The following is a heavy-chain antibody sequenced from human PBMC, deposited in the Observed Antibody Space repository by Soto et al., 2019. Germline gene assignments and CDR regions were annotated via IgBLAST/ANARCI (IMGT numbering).Heavy chain of an antibody. CDR2: ISSSGSIR. D-gene: IGHD3-10*01. Sequence: ESGGGLVQPGGSLRLSCAVSGFTYGAYEMNWVRQAPGKGLEWVAYISSSGSIRYYADSVQGRFTISRDNANNSLYLQMTSLRAEDPAVYSCARDLRPWDRGVPNGMAAWAKGPRSPSP. V-gene: IGHV3-48*03. J-gene: IGHJ6*02. CDR3: ARDLRPWDRGVPNGMAA. CDR1: GFTYGAYE.